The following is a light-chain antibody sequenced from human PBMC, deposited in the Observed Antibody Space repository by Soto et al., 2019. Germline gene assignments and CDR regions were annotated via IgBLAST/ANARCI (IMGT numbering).Light chain of an antibody. V-gene: IGLV2-8*01. CDR3: SSYAGTDNFYG. J-gene: IGLJ1*01. Sequence: QAVLTQPPSPSGSPGQSVTISCTGTSRDVGGYDYVSSYQQHQGKAPKLMIYEVSKQNSGVPDRFSGSKSANTASLTVSGLQAEDEADYYCSSYAGTDNFYGFGSGTKVTVL. CDR1: SRDVGGYDY. CDR2: EVS.